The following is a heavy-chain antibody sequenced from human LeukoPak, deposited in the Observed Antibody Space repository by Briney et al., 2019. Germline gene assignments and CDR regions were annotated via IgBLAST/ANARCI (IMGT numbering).Heavy chain of an antibody. D-gene: IGHD6-19*01. J-gene: IGHJ4*02. CDR3: AREVEQWLVRGGDY. Sequence: GASVKVSCKASGYTFTNYGISWVRQAPGQGLEWMGWISVYNGNTNYAQKFQGRVTMTTDTSTRTAYMELRSLRSDDTAVYYCAREVEQWLVRGGDYWGQRTLVTVSS. V-gene: IGHV1-18*01. CDR2: ISVYNGNT. CDR1: GYTFTNYG.